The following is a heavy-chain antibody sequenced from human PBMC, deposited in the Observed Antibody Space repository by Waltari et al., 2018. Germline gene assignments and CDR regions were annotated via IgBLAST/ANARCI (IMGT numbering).Heavy chain of an antibody. CDR2: TSYDGTNN. Sequence: QVQLVESGGGVVQPGKSLRLSCAASGFTFSSFPMPWVRQAPGKGLEWVAITSYDGTNNYYTDSVKGRFNISRDNSKNTLYLQINALRHEDTAVYFCARDPATKWGVFYFDHWGQGTLVTVSS. V-gene: IGHV3-30*10. J-gene: IGHJ4*02. CDR1: GFTFSSFP. CDR3: ARDPATKWGVFYFDH. D-gene: IGHD7-27*01.